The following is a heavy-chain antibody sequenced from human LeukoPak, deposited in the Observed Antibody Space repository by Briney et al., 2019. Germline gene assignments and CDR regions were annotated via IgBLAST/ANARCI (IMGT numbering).Heavy chain of an antibody. D-gene: IGHD6-19*01. Sequence: GGSLRLSCAASGFTFSTSGMHWVRQAPGKGLEWVAFIRFDGSYTYQTDTVKGRFAISRDNSQNMLFLQMNSLRLEDTALYYCAKSVTGITWFDPWGQGTLVTVSS. J-gene: IGHJ5*02. CDR3: AKSVTGITWFDP. V-gene: IGHV3-30*02. CDR1: GFTFSTSG. CDR2: IRFDGSYT.